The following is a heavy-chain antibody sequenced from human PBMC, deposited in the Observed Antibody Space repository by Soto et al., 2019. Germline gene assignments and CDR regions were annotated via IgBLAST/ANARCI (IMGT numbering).Heavy chain of an antibody. V-gene: IGHV1-2*02. CDR1: GYTFTGYY. J-gene: IGHJ5*02. CDR3: ARVSYYGSGTMNWFDP. CDR2: INPNSGGT. D-gene: IGHD3-10*01. Sequence: VQLVQSGAEVKKPGASVKVSCKASGYTFTGYYMHWVRQAPGQGLEWMGWINPNSGGTNYAQKFQGRVTMTRDTSISTAYMELSRLRSDDTAVYYCARVSYYGSGTMNWFDPWGQGTLVTVSS.